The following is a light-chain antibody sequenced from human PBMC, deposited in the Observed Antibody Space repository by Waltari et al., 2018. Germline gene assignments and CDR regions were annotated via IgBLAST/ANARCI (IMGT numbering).Light chain of an antibody. CDR3: YSAADNNVF. CDR1: MLAKTY. V-gene: IGLV3-27*01. J-gene: IGLJ2*01. CDR2: KDS. Sequence: SYELTQPSSVSVSPGQTARITCSGDMLAKTYARWFQQKPGQAPILLIHKDSERPSGISERFLGSSSGTTVTLAISGAQPEDEADYYCYSAADNNVFFGGGTKLTVL.